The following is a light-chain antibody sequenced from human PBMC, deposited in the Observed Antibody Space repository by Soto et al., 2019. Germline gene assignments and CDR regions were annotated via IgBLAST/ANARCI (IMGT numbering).Light chain of an antibody. CDR3: SSYTTTSTLV. V-gene: IGLV2-14*01. CDR1: SSDFGGYNY. Sequence: QSALTQPASVSGSPGQSITISCTGTSSDFGGYNYVSWYQQRPGEAPKLIISEVRNRPSGISYRFTGSKSGNTASLTISGLQAEDEADYYCSSYTTTSTLVFGGGTKVTVL. CDR2: EVR. J-gene: IGLJ3*02.